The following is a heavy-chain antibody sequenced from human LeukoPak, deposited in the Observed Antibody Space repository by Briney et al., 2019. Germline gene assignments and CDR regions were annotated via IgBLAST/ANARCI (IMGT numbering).Heavy chain of an antibody. J-gene: IGHJ1*01. CDR3: ARVDSGSACAS. Sequence: GGSLRLSCAASGFTFSSYVMHWVRQPPGKGLEWVAVISSDGINRYYADSVKGRFTISRDNSKNTLYLQMNSLRAEDTAVYYCARVDSGSACASWGQGILVTVSS. D-gene: IGHD2-8*02. V-gene: IGHV3-30*04. CDR1: GFTFSSYV. CDR2: ISSDGINR.